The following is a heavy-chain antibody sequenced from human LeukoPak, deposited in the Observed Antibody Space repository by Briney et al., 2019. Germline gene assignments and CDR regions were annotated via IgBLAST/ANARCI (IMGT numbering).Heavy chain of an antibody. V-gene: IGHV4-59*12. CDR2: IYYSGST. CDR1: GGSISSYY. Sequence: SETLSLTCTVSGGSISSYYWSWIRQPPGKGLEWIGYIYYSGSTNYNPSLKSRVTISVDTSKNQFSLKLSSVTAADTAVYYCARDLLLWPAFYFDYWGQGTLVTVSS. CDR3: ARDLLLWPAFYFDY. J-gene: IGHJ4*02. D-gene: IGHD3-10*01.